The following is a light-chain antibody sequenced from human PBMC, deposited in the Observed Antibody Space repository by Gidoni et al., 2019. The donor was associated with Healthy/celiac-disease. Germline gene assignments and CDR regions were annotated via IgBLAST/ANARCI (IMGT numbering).Light chain of an antibody. CDR2: EVS. J-gene: IGLJ3*02. CDR3: SSYTSSSTPWV. CDR1: SSDVGGYNY. Sequence: QSALTQPASVSGSPGHSLTISCTGTSSDVGGYNYVSWYQQHPGKAPKLMIYEVSNRPSGVSNRFSGSKSGNTASLTISGLQAEDEADYYCSSYTSSSTPWVFGGGTKLTVL. V-gene: IGLV2-14*01.